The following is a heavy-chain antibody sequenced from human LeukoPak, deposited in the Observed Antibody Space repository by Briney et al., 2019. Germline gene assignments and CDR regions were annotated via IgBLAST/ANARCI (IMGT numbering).Heavy chain of an antibody. CDR3: ARDSGAYSSGWYDY. CDR2: IIPILGIA. V-gene: IGHV1-69*04. Sequence: SVKVSCKASGGTFSSYAISWVRQAPGQGLEWMGKIIPILGIANYAQKFQGRVTITADKSTSTAYMELSSLRSEDTAVYYCARDSGAYSSGWYDYWGQGTLVTVSS. J-gene: IGHJ4*02. D-gene: IGHD6-19*01. CDR1: GGTFSSYA.